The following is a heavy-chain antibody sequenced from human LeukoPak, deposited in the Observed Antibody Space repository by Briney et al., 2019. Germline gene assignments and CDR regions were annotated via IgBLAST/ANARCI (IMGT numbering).Heavy chain of an antibody. Sequence: ASVKVSFKASGYTFTSYGISWVRQAPGQGLEWMGWISAYNGNTNYAQKLQGRVTVTTDTSTSTAYMELRSLRSDDTAVYYCARDIPAYCGGDCYPYFDYWGQGTLVTVSS. CDR1: GYTFTSYG. CDR3: ARDIPAYCGGDCYPYFDY. CDR2: ISAYNGNT. V-gene: IGHV1-18*01. D-gene: IGHD2-21*02. J-gene: IGHJ4*02.